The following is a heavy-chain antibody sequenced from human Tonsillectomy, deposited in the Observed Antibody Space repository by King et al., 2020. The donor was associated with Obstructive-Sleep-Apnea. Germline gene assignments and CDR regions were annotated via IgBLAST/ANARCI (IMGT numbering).Heavy chain of an antibody. V-gene: IGHV3-23*01. CDR1: GFTFSSYS. CDR3: AKGGVRIAVAGYFDY. D-gene: IGHD6-19*01. CDR2: IRCSGGST. J-gene: IGHJ4*02. Sequence: VQLLESGGGLVQPGGSLRLSCAASGFTFSSYSMSWVRQAPGKGLEWVSAIRCSGGSTYYADSVKGRFNISKDNSKNTPYLQMNSLRAEDTAGYYCAKGGVRIAVAGYFDYWGQGTLVTVSS.